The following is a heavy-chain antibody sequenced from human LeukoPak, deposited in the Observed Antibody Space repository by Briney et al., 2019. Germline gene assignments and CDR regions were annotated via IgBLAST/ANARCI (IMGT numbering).Heavy chain of an antibody. Sequence: GGSLRLSCAASGFTFSSYAMNWVRQAPGKGLEWVSHISDVVAHTWYADSVKGRFIISRDNSNNRVFLQMNSLRPEDTALYYCAKDNYGGVYASWGQGTLVTVSS. J-gene: IGHJ5*02. D-gene: IGHD3-16*01. CDR1: GFTFSSYA. CDR2: ISDVVAHT. CDR3: AKDNYGGVYAS. V-gene: IGHV3-23*01.